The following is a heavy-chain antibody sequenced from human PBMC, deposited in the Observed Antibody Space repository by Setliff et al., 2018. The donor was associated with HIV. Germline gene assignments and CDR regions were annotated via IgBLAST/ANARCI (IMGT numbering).Heavy chain of an antibody. J-gene: IGHJ4*02. CDR1: GGSISSYY. CDR2: IYTSGSA. D-gene: IGHD5-18*01. V-gene: IGHV4-4*07. Sequence: NPSETLSLTCTVSGGSISSYYWSWIRQPAGKGLEWIGRIYTSGSANYSPSLKGRVTISADTSRNQFSLKLTSVTAADTAVYYCGRLSETAMASFDSWGQGTLVTVSS. CDR3: GRLSETAMASFDS.